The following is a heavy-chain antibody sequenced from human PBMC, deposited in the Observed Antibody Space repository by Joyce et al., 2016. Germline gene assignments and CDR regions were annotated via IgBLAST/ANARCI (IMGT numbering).Heavy chain of an antibody. D-gene: IGHD7-27*01. V-gene: IGHV4-34*01. CDR1: GGSFSGYY. Sequence: QVQLQQWGAGLLKPSETLSLTCAVYGGSFSGYYWSWIRQPPGKGLEGIGEINHSGSTNYNPSLKSRFTIAVDTSKNQFSLKLSSVTAADTAVYYCARGPRSNWGLVWFDPWGQGTLVTVSS. CDR2: INHSGST. J-gene: IGHJ5*02. CDR3: ARGPRSNWGLVWFDP.